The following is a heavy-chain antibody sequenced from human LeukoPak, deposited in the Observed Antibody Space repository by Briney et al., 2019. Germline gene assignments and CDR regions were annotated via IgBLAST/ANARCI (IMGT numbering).Heavy chain of an antibody. CDR1: GGSLSSSSYY. Sequence: SETLSLTCTVSGGSLSSSSYYWSWIRQPPGKGLEWIGEINHSGSTNYNPSLKSRVTISLDTSKNRFSLKLSSVTAADTAVYYCARRDFWSGYYNYWGQGTLVTVSS. CDR3: ARRDFWSGYYNY. D-gene: IGHD3-3*01. J-gene: IGHJ4*02. CDR2: INHSGST. V-gene: IGHV4-39*07.